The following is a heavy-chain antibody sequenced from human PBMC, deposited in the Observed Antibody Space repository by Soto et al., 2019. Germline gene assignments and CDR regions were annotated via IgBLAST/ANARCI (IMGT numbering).Heavy chain of an antibody. CDR1: GFTFSTYN. V-gene: IGHV3-48*02. Sequence: GGSLRLSCSASGFTFSTYNMNWVRQAPGKGLEWVSYITSSSITIYYADSLKGRFTISRDNAKNSLYLQMNSLRDEDTAVYYSARVGAVAGTLDYWGQGTLVTVSS. CDR3: ARVGAVAGTLDY. D-gene: IGHD6-19*01. CDR2: ITSSSITI. J-gene: IGHJ4*02.